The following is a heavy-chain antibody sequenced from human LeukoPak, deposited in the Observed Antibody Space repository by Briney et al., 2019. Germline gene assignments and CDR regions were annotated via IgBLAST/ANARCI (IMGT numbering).Heavy chain of an antibody. CDR1: GGSFSGYY. CDR3: ARHSWINGYFDY. Sequence: SETLSLTCAVYGGSFSGYYWSWIRQPPGKGLEWIGEINHSGSTNYNPSLKSRVTISLDTSKNQFSLNLSSVTAADTAVYYCARHSWINGYFDYWGQGTLVTVSS. V-gene: IGHV4-34*01. CDR2: INHSGST. D-gene: IGHD2-2*03. J-gene: IGHJ4*02.